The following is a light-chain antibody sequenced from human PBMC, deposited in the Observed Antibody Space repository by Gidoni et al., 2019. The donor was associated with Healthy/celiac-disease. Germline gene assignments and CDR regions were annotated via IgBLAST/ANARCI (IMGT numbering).Light chain of an antibody. Sequence: SYLRTLPPSASVAPGKTARSTCGVNNIGSKSVHWYQQKPGQAPVLVVYDDSDRPSGIPGRFSGSNSGKTAILTISRVEAGDAADYYCQGGDSSSDLVFGGGTKLTVL. CDR2: DDS. CDR1: NIGSKS. J-gene: IGLJ3*02. CDR3: QGGDSSSDLV. V-gene: IGLV3-21*03.